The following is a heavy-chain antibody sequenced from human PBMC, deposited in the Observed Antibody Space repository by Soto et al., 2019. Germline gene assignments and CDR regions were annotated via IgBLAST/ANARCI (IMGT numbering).Heavy chain of an antibody. CDR1: GGSISSSSYY. J-gene: IGHJ4*02. CDR3: ARQGGSIFGVVSPFDY. D-gene: IGHD3-3*01. Sequence: QLQLQESGPGLVKPSETLSLTCTVSGGSISSSSYYWGWIRQPPGKGLEWIGRIYYSGSTYYNPSLKGRVTISVDTSKNQFSLKLSSVTAADTAVYYCARQGGSIFGVVSPFDYWGQGTLVTVSS. V-gene: IGHV4-39*01. CDR2: IYYSGST.